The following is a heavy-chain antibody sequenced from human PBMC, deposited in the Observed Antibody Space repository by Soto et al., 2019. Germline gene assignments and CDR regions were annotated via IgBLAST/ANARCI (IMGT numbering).Heavy chain of an antibody. J-gene: IGHJ4*02. D-gene: IGHD6-25*01. Sequence: EVQLVESGGGLVQPGGSLRLSCAASGFTVSSNYMSWVRQAPGKGLEWVSVIYSGGSTYYADSVKGRFTISRDNSKNTLYLQMNSLRAEDTAVYYCARGWVGAGTEGDYWGQGTLVTVSS. CDR3: ARGWVGAGTEGDY. V-gene: IGHV3-66*01. CDR1: GFTVSSNY. CDR2: IYSGGST.